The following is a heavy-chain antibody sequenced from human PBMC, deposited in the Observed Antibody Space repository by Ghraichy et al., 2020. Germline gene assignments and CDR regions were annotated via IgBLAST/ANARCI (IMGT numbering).Heavy chain of an antibody. Sequence: ASVKVSCKASGYTFTSYAMHWVRQAPGQRLEWMGWINAGNGNTKYSQKFQGRVTITRDTSASTAYMELSSLRSEDTAVYYCARELGRAYSIVVVRAFDIWGQGTMVTVSS. V-gene: IGHV1-3*01. CDR1: GYTFTSYA. CDR2: INAGNGNT. J-gene: IGHJ3*02. CDR3: ARELGRAYSIVVVRAFDI. D-gene: IGHD2-2*01.